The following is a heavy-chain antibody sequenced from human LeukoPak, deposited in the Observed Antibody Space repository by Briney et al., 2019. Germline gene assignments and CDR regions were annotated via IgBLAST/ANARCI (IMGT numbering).Heavy chain of an antibody. CDR1: GGSISSSNW. CDR2: IYHSGST. D-gene: IGHD3-10*01. J-gene: IGHJ4*02. Sequence: SGTLSLTCAVSGGSISSSNWWSWVRPPPGKGLEWIGEIYHSGSTNYNPSLKSRVTISVDTSKNQFSLKLSSVTAADTAVYYCARGYYGSGSYDYWGQGTLVTVSS. V-gene: IGHV4-4*02. CDR3: ARGYYGSGSYDY.